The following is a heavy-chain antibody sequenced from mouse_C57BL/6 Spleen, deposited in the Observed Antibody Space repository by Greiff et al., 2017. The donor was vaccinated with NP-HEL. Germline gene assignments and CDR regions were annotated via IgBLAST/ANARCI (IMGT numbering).Heavy chain of an antibody. J-gene: IGHJ4*01. Sequence: QLQQSGAELVRPGASVKLSCTASGFNIKDYYMHWVKQRPEQGLEWIGRIDPEDGDTEYAPKFQGKATMTADTSSNTAYLQLSSLTSEDTAVYYCTIPYYYGSSPYAMDYWGQGTSVTVSS. CDR3: TIPYYYGSSPYAMDY. CDR1: GFNIKDYY. CDR2: IDPEDGDT. V-gene: IGHV14-1*01. D-gene: IGHD1-1*01.